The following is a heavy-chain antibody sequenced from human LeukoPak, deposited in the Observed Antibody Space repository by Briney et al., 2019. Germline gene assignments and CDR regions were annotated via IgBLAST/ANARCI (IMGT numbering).Heavy chain of an antibody. CDR3: ARDALYSGWPEYLQH. D-gene: IGHD6-19*01. Sequence: SVKVSCKASGGTFSSYAINWVRQAPGQGLEWMGGIIPMFGTPNYAQKFQGRVTMTRDMSTSTVYMGLSSLRSEDTAVYYCARDALYSGWPEYLQHWGQGTLVTVSS. J-gene: IGHJ1*01. V-gene: IGHV1-69*05. CDR2: IIPMFGTP. CDR1: GGTFSSYA.